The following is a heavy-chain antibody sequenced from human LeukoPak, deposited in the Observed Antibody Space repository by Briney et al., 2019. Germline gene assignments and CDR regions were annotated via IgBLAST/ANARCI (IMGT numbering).Heavy chain of an antibody. CDR3: ARDKGIYDFWSGYYWY. D-gene: IGHD3-3*01. J-gene: IGHJ4*02. CDR2: ISSSSSYI. CDR1: GFTFSSYS. Sequence: GGSLRLSCAASGFTFSSYSMNWVRQAPGKGLEWVSPISSSSSYIYYADSVKGRFTISRDNAKNSLYLQMNSLRAEDTAVYYCARDKGIYDFWSGYYWYWGQGTLVTVSS. V-gene: IGHV3-21*01.